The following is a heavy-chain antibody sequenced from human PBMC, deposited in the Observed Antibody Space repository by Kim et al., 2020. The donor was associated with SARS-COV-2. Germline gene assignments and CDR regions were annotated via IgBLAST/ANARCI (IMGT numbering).Heavy chain of an antibody. Sequence: GGSLRLSCAASGFTFSSYAMHWVRQAPGKGLEWVAVISYDGSNKYYADSVKGRFTISRDNSKNTLYLQMNSLRAEDTAVYYCATRGASEQWLDLDYWGQGTLVTVSS. CDR1: GFTFSSYA. CDR3: ATRGASEQWLDLDY. D-gene: IGHD6-19*01. V-gene: IGHV3-30*04. J-gene: IGHJ4*02. CDR2: ISYDGSNK.